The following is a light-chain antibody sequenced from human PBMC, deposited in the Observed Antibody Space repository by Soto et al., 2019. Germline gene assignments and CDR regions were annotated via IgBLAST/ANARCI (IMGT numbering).Light chain of an antibody. CDR2: GAS. Sequence: IVFTQSACTLSLSPGERATLSCRASQSVSSSYLAWYQQKPGQAPRLLIYGASSRATGIPDRFSGSGSGTDFTLTISRLEPEDFAVYYCQQYGSSPTTFGQGTKVDIK. V-gene: IGKV3-20*01. CDR1: QSVSSSY. CDR3: QQYGSSPTT. J-gene: IGKJ1*01.